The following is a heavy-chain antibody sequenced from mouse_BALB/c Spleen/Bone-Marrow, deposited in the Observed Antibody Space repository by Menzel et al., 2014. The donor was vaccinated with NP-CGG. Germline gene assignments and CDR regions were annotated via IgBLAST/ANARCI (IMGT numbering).Heavy chain of an antibody. J-gene: IGHJ2*01. Sequence: EAQGVESGGGLEQPGGSLKLSCAASGFTFSSYGMSWVRQTPDKRLELVATINNNDGNTYYPDSVKGRFTISRDNAKNTLYLQMSSLKSEDTAMYYCARDNYGSRFDYWGQGTTLTVSS. CDR2: INNNDGNT. CDR3: ARDNYGSRFDY. V-gene: IGHV5-6-3*01. CDR1: GFTFSSYG. D-gene: IGHD1-1*01.